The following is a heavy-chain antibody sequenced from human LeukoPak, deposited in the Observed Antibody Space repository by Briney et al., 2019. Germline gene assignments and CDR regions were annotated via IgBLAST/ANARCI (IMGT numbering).Heavy chain of an antibody. D-gene: IGHD2-2*01. Sequence: SVKVSCKASGGTFSSYAISWVRQAPGQGLEWMGGIIPIFGTPKYAHKFQCTVTLTTNDSTSTAYMELSSLRSEDTAVYYCARDTRQYCSTTRCYFAGSGFDPWGQGTLVTVSS. CDR3: ARDTRQYCSTTRCYFAGSGFDP. CDR2: IIPIFGTP. V-gene: IGHV1-69*05. J-gene: IGHJ5*02. CDR1: GGTFSSYA.